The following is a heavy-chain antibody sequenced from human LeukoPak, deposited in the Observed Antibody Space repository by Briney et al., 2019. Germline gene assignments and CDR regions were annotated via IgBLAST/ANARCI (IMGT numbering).Heavy chain of an antibody. CDR3: AREILAPGKTHDY. CDR1: GFTFGNYW. J-gene: IGHJ4*02. CDR2: INDDGSAT. Sequence: GSLRLSCAASGFTFGNYWMHWVRQVPGKGLVWVSRINDDGSATFYADSVKGRFTIPRDNAKNTLFLQMSSLRAEDTAVYFCAREILAPGKTHDYWGQGTLVTVSS. V-gene: IGHV3-74*01.